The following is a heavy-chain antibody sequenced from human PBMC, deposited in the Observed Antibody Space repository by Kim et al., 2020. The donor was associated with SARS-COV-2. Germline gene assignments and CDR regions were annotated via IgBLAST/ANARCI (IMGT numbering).Heavy chain of an antibody. J-gene: IGHJ4*02. CDR2: ISYDGSNK. CDR3: SKIPKFYSSSWGDY. V-gene: IGHV3-30*18. D-gene: IGHD6-13*01. CDR1: GFTFSSYG. Sequence: GGSLRLSCAASGFTFSSYGMHWVRQAPGKGLEWVAVISYDGSNKYYADSVKGRFTISRDNSKNTLYLQMNRLRAEDTAVYYCSKIPKFYSSSWGDYWGQGTLVTVSS.